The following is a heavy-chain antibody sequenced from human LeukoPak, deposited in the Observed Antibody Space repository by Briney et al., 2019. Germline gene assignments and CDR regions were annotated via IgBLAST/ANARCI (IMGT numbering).Heavy chain of an antibody. D-gene: IGHD3-16*01. J-gene: IGHJ3*02. V-gene: IGHV5-51*01. CDR1: GNSISTYW. Sequence: GELLMICCIAAGNSISTYWSCCGRHKPGRGLERRGLIFPGGSDSKYSPYFQGQVPISADKSISTAYLQWSSLKASDTAIYYCATYFAGAETFDIWGQGTVVTAPS. CDR2: IFPGGSDS. CDR3: ATYFAGAETFDI.